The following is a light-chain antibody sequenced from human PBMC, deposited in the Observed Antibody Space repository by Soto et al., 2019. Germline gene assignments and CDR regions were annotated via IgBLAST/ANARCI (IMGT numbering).Light chain of an antibody. CDR1: QSISRW. Sequence: DIQMTQSPSTLSASLGDRVIITCRASQSISRWVAWYQQKPGKAPKLLIYDASNLESGVPSRISGSGSGTEFTLTISCLQPDDFATYYCQQYNDYRTFGQGTKVEIK. J-gene: IGKJ1*01. V-gene: IGKV1-5*01. CDR2: DAS. CDR3: QQYNDYRT.